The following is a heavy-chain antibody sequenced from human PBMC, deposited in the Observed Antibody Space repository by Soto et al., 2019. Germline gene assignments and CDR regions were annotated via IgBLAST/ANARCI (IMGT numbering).Heavy chain of an antibody. CDR3: ARDSGLSAQTYYYGSGPVPAGYDY. D-gene: IGHD3-10*01. V-gene: IGHV6-1*01. CDR1: GDSVSSNSAA. J-gene: IGHJ4*02. CDR2: TYYRSKWYN. Sequence: SQTLSLTCAISGDSVSSNSAAWNWIRQSPSRGLEWLGRTYYRSKWYNDYAVSVKSRITINPDTSKNQFSLQLNSVTPEDTAVYYCARDSGLSAQTYYYGSGPVPAGYDYWGQGTLVTVSS.